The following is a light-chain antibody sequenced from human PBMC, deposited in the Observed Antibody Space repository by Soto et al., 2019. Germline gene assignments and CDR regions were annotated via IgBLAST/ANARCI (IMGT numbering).Light chain of an antibody. V-gene: IGKV3-11*01. J-gene: IGKJ5*01. CDR2: DAS. CDR1: QSVSIY. CDR3: QVRTNWSIA. Sequence: EVLVTQYPGTLSVSPGERATLSCRASQSVSIYLAWYQQKPGHAPRLLIYDASNRATGIPARFSGTGSGTDFTLTINNLEPEDFAVYYCQVRTNWSIAFGRGTRLEIK.